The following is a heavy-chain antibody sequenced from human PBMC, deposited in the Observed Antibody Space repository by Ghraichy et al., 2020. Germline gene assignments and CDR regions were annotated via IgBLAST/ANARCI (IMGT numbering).Heavy chain of an antibody. D-gene: IGHD4-17*01. V-gene: IGHV3-48*03. CDR2: ISGSGTTI. CDR3: ARDHNNGDYPGSYWYFDL. Sequence: GGSLRLSCAASGFTFSTYEMNWVRQAPGKGLEWVSYISGSGTTIYYADAVKGRFTISRDNAKNSLYLQMNSLRAEDTAFYYCARDHNNGDYPGSYWYFDLWGRGTLVTVSS. CDR1: GFTFSTYE. J-gene: IGHJ2*01.